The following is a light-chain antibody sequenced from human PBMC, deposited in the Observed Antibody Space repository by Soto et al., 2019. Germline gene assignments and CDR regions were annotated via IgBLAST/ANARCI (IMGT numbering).Light chain of an antibody. CDR1: LGISNY. CDR3: QQSYSTPRT. J-gene: IGKJ1*01. Sequence: DIQMTQSPSSLSASVGDRVTITCRASLGISNYLAWYQQKPGKVPKLLIYAASTLQSGVPSRFSGSGSGTDFTLTTSSLQPEDVATYYCQQSYSTPRTFGQGTKVDIK. CDR2: AAS. V-gene: IGKV1-27*01.